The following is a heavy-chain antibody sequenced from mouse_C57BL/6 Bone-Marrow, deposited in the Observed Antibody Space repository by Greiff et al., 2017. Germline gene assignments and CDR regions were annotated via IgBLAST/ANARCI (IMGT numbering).Heavy chain of an antibody. Sequence: VQLVESGPGLVQPSQSLSITCTVSGFSLTSYGVHWVRQSPGKGLEWLGVIWSGGSTDYNAAFISRLSISKDNSKSQVFFKMNSLQADDTAIYYWARKGVTPYYYAMDYWGQGTSVTVSS. CDR3: ARKGVTPYYYAMDY. V-gene: IGHV2-2*01. CDR2: IWSGGST. J-gene: IGHJ4*01. D-gene: IGHD2-5*01. CDR1: GFSLTSYG.